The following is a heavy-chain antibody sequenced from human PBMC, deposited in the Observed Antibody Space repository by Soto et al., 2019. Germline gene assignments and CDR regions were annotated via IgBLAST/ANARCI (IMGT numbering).Heavy chain of an antibody. CDR2: IYYSGST. Sequence: QLQLQESGPGLVKPSETLSLTCTVSGGSISSSSYYWGWIRQPPGKGLEWIGSIYYSGSTYYNPSLKSRVTISVHTSKNQFSLKLSSVTAADTAVYYCARVLRYFDWSRIWFDPWGQGTLVTVSS. CDR3: ARVLRYFDWSRIWFDP. CDR1: GGSISSSSYY. D-gene: IGHD3-9*01. J-gene: IGHJ5*02. V-gene: IGHV4-39*01.